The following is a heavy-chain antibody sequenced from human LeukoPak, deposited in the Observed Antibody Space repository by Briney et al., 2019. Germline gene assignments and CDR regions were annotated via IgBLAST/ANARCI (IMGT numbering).Heavy chain of an antibody. CDR2: IKQDGNEK. D-gene: IGHD4/OR15-4a*01. CDR3: ARDTLGEGEDANYAVYYFDY. V-gene: IGHV3-7*01. J-gene: IGHJ4*02. Sequence: GGSLRLSCAASGFTFSSYWMSWVRQAPGKGLEWVANIKQDGNEKYYADSVKGRFTISRDNGKNSLDLQMNSLRADDTAFYYCARDTLGEGEDANYAVYYFDYWGQGTVVTVSS. CDR1: GFTFSSYW.